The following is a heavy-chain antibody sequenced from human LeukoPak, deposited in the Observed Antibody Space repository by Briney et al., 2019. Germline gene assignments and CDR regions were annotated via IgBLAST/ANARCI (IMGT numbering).Heavy chain of an antibody. J-gene: IGHJ4*01. CDR1: GFTFSGYF. CDR2: ISPGSDYT. D-gene: IGHD5-12*01. V-gene: IGHV3-11*06. CDR3: ARSGYSGYDPDY. Sequence: GGSLRLSCAASGFTFSGYFMNWIRQAPGKGLEWVSYISPGSDYTNYADSVKGRFTFSRDNAKNSLYLQMNSLRAEDTAVYFCARSGYSGYDPDYWGQEPWSPSPQ.